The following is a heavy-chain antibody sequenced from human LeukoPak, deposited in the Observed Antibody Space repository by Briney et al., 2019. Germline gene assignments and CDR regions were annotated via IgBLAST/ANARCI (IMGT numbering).Heavy chain of an antibody. CDR2: ISGSGGII. Sequence: GGSLRLSCAASGFTFSNEAMTWVRQAPGKGLEWVSGISGSGGIIYYADSVKGRFTISRDNSKNTLYLQMNTLRAEDTAIYYCAKDATTVTTGDYWGQGTLVTVSS. V-gene: IGHV3-23*01. J-gene: IGHJ4*02. CDR1: GFTFSNEA. D-gene: IGHD4-17*01. CDR3: AKDATTVTTGDY.